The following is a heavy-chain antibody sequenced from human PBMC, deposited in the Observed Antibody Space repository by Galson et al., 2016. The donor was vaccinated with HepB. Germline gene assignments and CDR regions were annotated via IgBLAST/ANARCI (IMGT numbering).Heavy chain of an antibody. V-gene: IGHV2-5*02. Sequence: PALVKPTQTLTLTCSLSGFSLSTTGVRVGWVRQAPGRALEWLALMYWDDDKRFSPSLGSRLTITTDAFKNQVVLTLTNTAPADTATYFCVYSPPGRGFSYGYFGYWGQGILVTVSS. CDR1: GFSLSTTGVR. D-gene: IGHD5-18*01. CDR2: MYWDDDK. J-gene: IGHJ4*02. CDR3: VYSPPGRGFSYGYFGY.